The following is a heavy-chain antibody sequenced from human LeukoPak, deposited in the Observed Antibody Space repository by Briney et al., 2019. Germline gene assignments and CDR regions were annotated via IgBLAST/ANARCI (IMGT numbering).Heavy chain of an antibody. D-gene: IGHD3-10*01. Sequence: SGGSLRLSCAASGFTFSSYGMHWVRQAPGKGLEWVAFIRYDGSNKYYADSVKGRFTISRDNSKNTLYLQMNSLRAEDTAVYYCAKDRVDYYGSGSYLNQYYFDYWGQGSLVTVSS. J-gene: IGHJ4*02. CDR1: GFTFSSYG. CDR2: IRYDGSNK. CDR3: AKDRVDYYGSGSYLNQYYFDY. V-gene: IGHV3-30*02.